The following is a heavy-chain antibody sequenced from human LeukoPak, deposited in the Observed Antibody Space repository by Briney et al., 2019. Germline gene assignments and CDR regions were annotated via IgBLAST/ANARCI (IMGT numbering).Heavy chain of an antibody. J-gene: IGHJ6*03. D-gene: IGHD6-6*01. Sequence: SETLSLTCAAYGGSFSGYYWSWIRQPPGKGLEWIGEINHSGSTNYNPSLKSRVTISVDTSKNQFSLKLSSVTAADTAVYYCARGRAKYSSSSYYYYYYMDVWGKGTTVTVSS. V-gene: IGHV4-34*01. CDR1: GGSFSGYY. CDR2: INHSGST. CDR3: ARGRAKYSSSSYYYYYYMDV.